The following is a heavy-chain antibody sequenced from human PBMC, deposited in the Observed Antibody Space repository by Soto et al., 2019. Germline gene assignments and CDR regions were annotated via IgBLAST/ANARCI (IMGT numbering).Heavy chain of an antibody. Sequence: EVQLVESGGGLVQPGRSLGLSCAASGFTFDAYPMHWVRQAPGKGLEWVAGLAWDGGSIEYVDSVEGRFTISRDNAKKSLYLQMSSLRDEDTALYYCVRDDAFDLWGQGTQVTVSS. CDR3: VRDDAFDL. J-gene: IGHJ3*01. CDR2: LAWDGGSI. CDR1: GFTFDAYP. V-gene: IGHV3-9*01.